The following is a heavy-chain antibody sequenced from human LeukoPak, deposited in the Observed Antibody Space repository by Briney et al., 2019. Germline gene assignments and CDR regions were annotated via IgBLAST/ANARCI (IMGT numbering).Heavy chain of an antibody. Sequence: GASVNVSCKASGYTFISYGFTWVRQAPGQGLEWMGWISGHNGNTNYAQKFQGRVTMTTDTSTSTAYMELRSLRSDDTAVYFCARDRGSSGSKKYCYYYGMDVWGQGTTVTVSS. CDR1: GYTFISYG. D-gene: IGHD6-19*01. CDR3: ARDRGSSGSKKYCYYYGMDV. CDR2: ISGHNGNT. J-gene: IGHJ6*02. V-gene: IGHV1-18*01.